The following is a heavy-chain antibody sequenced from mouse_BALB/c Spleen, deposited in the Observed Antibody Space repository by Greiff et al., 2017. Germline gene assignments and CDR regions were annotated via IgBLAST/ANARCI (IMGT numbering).Heavy chain of an antibody. D-gene: IGHD2-1*01. Sequence: DLVKPGASVKLSCKASGYTFTSYWINWIKQRPGQGLEWIGRIAPGSGSTDYNEMFKGKATLTVDTSSSTAYIQLSSLSSEDSAVYFCARGGGNYEDYWGQGTTLTVSS. CDR2: IAPGSGST. J-gene: IGHJ2*01. CDR3: ARGGGNYEDY. V-gene: IGHV1S41*01. CDR1: GYTFTSYW.